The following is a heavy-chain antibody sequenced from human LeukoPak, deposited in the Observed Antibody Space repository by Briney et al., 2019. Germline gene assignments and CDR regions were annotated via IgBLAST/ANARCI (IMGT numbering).Heavy chain of an antibody. CDR2: ISSSGSTI. D-gene: IGHD3-10*01. CDR3: ARDAPLLWFKVPRYYMDV. J-gene: IGHJ6*03. Sequence: PGGSLRLSCAASGFTFSSYWMSWVRQAPGKGLEWVSYISSSGSTIYYADSVKGRFTISRDNAKNSLYLQMNSLRAEDTAVYYCARDAPLLWFKVPRYYMDVWGKGTTVTVSS. V-gene: IGHV3-48*04. CDR1: GFTFSSYW.